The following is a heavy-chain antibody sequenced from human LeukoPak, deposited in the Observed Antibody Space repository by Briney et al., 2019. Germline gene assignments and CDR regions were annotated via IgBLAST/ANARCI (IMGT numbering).Heavy chain of an antibody. CDR3: AKVVAPGYCSGGSCYSGFDY. D-gene: IGHD2-15*01. Sequence: GGSLRLSCAASGFTFSGYGMHWVRQAPGKGLEWVAFIRFDGSNKYYADSVKGRFTISRDDSKNTLYLQMNSLRAEDTAVYYCAKVVAPGYCSGGSCYSGFDYWGQGTLVTVSS. J-gene: IGHJ4*02. CDR2: IRFDGSNK. CDR1: GFTFSGYG. V-gene: IGHV3-30*02.